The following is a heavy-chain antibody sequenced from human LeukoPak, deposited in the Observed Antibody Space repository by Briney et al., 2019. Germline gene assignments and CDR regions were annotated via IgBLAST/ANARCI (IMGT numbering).Heavy chain of an antibody. V-gene: IGHV3-48*03. CDR1: GFTISSCE. D-gene: IGHD2/OR15-2a*01. CDR2: ISSSGSTM. CDR3: ARERAANSSATLWNYFDY. J-gene: IGHJ4*01. Sequence: QPGGSLRLSCAASGFTISSCEMNLVRQAPGKGLEWVSYISSSGSTMYYADSVKGRFTISRDNAKNTLYLQMNSLRAEDTAVYCCARERAANSSATLWNYFDYWGQGTLVTVSS.